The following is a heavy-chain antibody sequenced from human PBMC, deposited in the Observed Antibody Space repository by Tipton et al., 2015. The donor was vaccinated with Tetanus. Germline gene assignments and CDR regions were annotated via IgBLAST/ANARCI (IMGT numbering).Heavy chain of an antibody. CDR1: GGSISSYY. V-gene: IGHV4-59*01. CDR3: ARRDMEDAFDI. D-gene: IGHD2-15*01. J-gene: IGHJ3*02. Sequence: TLSLTCTVSGGSISSYYWSWIRQPPGKGLEWIGYIYYSGSTNYNPSLKSRVTISVDTSKNQFSLKLSSVTAADTAVYYCARRDMEDAFDIWGQGTMVTVSS. CDR2: IYYSGST.